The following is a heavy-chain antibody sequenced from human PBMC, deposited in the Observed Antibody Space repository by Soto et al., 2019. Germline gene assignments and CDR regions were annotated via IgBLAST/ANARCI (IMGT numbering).Heavy chain of an antibody. V-gene: IGHV4-59*12. J-gene: IGHJ4*02. CDR2: IYYSGST. CDR1: GGSISSYY. CDR3: ATLGRCISSSCFSDHGGF. D-gene: IGHD2-2*01. Sequence: NPSETLSLTCTFSGGSISSYYWSWIRQPPGKGLEWIGYIYYSGSTNYNPSLKSRVTISVDTSKNQFSLNLSSVTAADTAVYYCATLGRCISSSCFSDHGGFWGQGTLVTVSS.